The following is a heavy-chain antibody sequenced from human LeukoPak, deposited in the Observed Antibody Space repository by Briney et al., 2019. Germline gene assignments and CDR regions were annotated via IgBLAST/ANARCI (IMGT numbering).Heavy chain of an antibody. CDR2: ISSSSSYI. J-gene: IGHJ3*02. CDR1: GFTFSSYS. CDR3: ARDLRPLTLNDAFNI. Sequence: GGSLRLSCAASGFTFSSYSMNWVRQAPGKGLEWVSSISSSSSYIYYADSVKGRFTISRDNAKNSLYLQMNSLRAEDTAVYYCARDLRPLTLNDAFNIWGQGTMVTVSS. V-gene: IGHV3-21*01.